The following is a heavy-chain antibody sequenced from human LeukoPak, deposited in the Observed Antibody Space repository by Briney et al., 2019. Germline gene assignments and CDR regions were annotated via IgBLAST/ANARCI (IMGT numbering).Heavy chain of an antibody. CDR3: ARGKTDYYGSGSYYKHYYYYMDV. CDR2: INHSGST. CDR1: GGSFSGYY. D-gene: IGHD3-10*01. Sequence: SETLSLTCAVYGGSFSGYYWSWIRQPPGKGLEWIGEINHSGSTNYNPSLKSRVTISVDTSKNQFSLKLSSVTAADTAVYYCARGKTDYYGSGSYYKHYYYYMDVWGKGTTVTVPS. J-gene: IGHJ6*03. V-gene: IGHV4-34*01.